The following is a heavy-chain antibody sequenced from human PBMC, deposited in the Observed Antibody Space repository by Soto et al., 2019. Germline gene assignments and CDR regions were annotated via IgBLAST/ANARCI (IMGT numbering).Heavy chain of an antibody. J-gene: IGHJ4*02. CDR3: ARGPRVSSTGTGAH. D-gene: IGHD1-1*01. Sequence: GGSLRLSCAVSGFTFSAYWMHWVRQVPGKGLTWVSRISDDGSTATYADSVKGRFVISRDNAKNSLYLEMNTLRVDDSGLYYCARGPRVSSTGTGAHWGRGTLVTVS. CDR1: GFTFSAYW. V-gene: IGHV3-74*01. CDR2: ISDDGSTA.